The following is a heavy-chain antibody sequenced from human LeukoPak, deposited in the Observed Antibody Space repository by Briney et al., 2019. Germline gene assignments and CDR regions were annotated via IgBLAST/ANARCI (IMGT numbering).Heavy chain of an antibody. CDR3: ARGPSARFFGVAKGAFDI. J-gene: IGHJ3*02. CDR1: TFTFSSYA. D-gene: IGHD3-3*01. V-gene: IGHV3-30*04. CDR2: ISYDGSNK. Sequence: GSLRLSCAASTFTFSSYAMHWVRQAPGKGLEWVTVISYDGSNKYYADSVKGRFTISRDNSKNTLDLQMNSLRAEDTAVYYCARGPSARFFGVAKGAFDIWGQGTMVTVSS.